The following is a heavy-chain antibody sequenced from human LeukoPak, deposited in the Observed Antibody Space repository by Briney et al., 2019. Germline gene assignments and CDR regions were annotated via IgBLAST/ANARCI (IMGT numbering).Heavy chain of an antibody. D-gene: IGHD3-10*01. J-gene: IGHJ5*02. V-gene: IGHV1-8*01. CDR2: MNPNSGNT. CDR1: GYTFASYD. CDR3: ARGRTSGTYNWFDP. Sequence: GASVKVSCKASGYTFASYDINWVRQATGQGLEWMGWMNPNSGNTGYAQKFQGRVTITKNTSISTAYMELGSLRSEDTAIYYCARGRTSGTYNWFDPWGQGTLVTVSS.